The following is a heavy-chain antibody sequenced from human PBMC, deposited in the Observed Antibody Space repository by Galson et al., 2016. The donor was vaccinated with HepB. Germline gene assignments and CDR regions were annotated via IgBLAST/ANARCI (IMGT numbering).Heavy chain of an antibody. CDR3: ASDLVHSWAGSDALYL. Sequence: SETLSLTCAVSGGSISGNNWWSWVRQPPGKRLEWIGEIYHSGITYYNPSLKSRATMFVDKSKNHFSLNLMSVTAADTAVYYCASDLVHSWAGSDALYLWCRGTLVTVSS. D-gene: IGHD6-13*01. V-gene: IGHV4-4*02. CDR2: IYHSGIT. CDR1: GGSISGNNW. J-gene: IGHJ3*01.